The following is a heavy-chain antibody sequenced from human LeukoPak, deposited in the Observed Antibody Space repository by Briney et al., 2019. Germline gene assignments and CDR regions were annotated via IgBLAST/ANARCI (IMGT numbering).Heavy chain of an antibody. V-gene: IGHV4-59*01. CDR2: IYYSGST. D-gene: IGHD5-24*01. Sequence: SETLSLTCTVSGGSISSYYWSWIRQPPGKGLEWIGYIYYSGSTNYNPSLKSRVTMSVDTSKNQFSLKLSSVTAADTAVYYCARGEMATIEDWGQGTLVTVSS. CDR3: ARGEMATIED. CDR1: GGSISSYY. J-gene: IGHJ4*02.